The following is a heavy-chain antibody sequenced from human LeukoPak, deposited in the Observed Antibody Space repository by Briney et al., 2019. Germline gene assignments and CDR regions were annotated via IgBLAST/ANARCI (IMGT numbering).Heavy chain of an antibody. V-gene: IGHV3-23*01. CDR3: AGALLSGSYLGVDC. CDR2: ISGSGGST. J-gene: IGHJ4*02. Sequence: GGSLRLSCAASGFTFSSYAMSWVRQAPGKELEWVSAISGSGGSTYYADSVKGRFTISRDNSKNTLYLQMNSLRAEDTAVYYCAGALLSGSYLGVDCWGQGTLVTVSS. D-gene: IGHD1-26*01. CDR1: GFTFSSYA.